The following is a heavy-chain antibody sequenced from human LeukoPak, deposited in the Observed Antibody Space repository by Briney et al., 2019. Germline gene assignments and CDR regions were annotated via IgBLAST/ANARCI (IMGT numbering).Heavy chain of an antibody. V-gene: IGHV1-69*04. CDR3: ARDQEYYYYMDV. CDR2: IIPILGIA. CDR1: GGTFSSYA. Sequence: GASVKVSCKASGGTFSSYAISWVRQAPGQGLEWMGRIIPILGIANYAQKFQGRVTITADKSTSTAYMELSSLRSEDTAVYYCARDQEYYYYMDVWGKGTTVTVSS. J-gene: IGHJ6*03.